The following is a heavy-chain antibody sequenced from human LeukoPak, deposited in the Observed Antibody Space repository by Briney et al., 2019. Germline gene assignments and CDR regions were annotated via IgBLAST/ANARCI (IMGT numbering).Heavy chain of an antibody. CDR3: AKGIFSSSGWSYGMDV. V-gene: IGHV3-30*18. CDR2: ISYDGSNK. J-gene: IGHJ6*02. Sequence: GGSLRLSCAASGFTFSSYGMHWVRQAPGKGLEWVAVISYDGSNKYYADSVKGRFTISRDNSKNTLYLQMNSLRAEDTAVYYCAKGIFSSSGWSYGMDVWGQGTTVTVSS. D-gene: IGHD6-19*01. CDR1: GFTFSSYG.